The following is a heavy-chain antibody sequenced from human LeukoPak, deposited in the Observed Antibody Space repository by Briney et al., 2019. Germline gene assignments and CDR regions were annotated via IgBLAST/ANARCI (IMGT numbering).Heavy chain of an antibody. D-gene: IGHD4-23*01. CDR1: GYSISSDYY. Sequence: PSETLSLTCAVSGYSISSDYYWGWIRQPPGNGLEWIGSIYHSGSTYYNPSLKSRVTISVDTSKNQFSLKLSSVTAAVTAVYYCARRAGNIDYWGQGTLVTVSS. J-gene: IGHJ4*02. CDR2: IYHSGST. V-gene: IGHV4-38-2*01. CDR3: ARRAGNIDY.